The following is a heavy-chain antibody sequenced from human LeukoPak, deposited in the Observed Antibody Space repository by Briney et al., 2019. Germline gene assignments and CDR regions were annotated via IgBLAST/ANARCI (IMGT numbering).Heavy chain of an antibody. J-gene: IGHJ4*02. V-gene: IGHV3-23*01. CDR3: ARTSSFDY. Sequence: GGSLRLSCAASGFTFTRNAMAWVRQAPGKGLEWVSAIDGSGGTTFYADSVKGRVTISRVQSTNTVYLQMNSLRADDTAVYYCARTSSFDYWGQGTLVAVSS. CDR2: IDGSGGTT. CDR1: GFTFTRNA.